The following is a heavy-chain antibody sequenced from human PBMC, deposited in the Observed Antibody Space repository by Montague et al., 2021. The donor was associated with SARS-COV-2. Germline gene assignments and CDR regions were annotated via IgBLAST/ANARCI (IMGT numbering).Heavy chain of an antibody. V-gene: IGHV6-1*01. J-gene: IGHJ6*02. CDR1: GDSVASNSAA. D-gene: IGHD6-19*01. Sequence: CAISGDSVASNSAAWNWIRQSPSRGLEWLGRTYYRSKWYNDYALSVKSRITINPDTSKNQFSLQLNSVTPEDTAVYYCAREHQWLGAVYYYYGMDVWGQGTTVTVSS. CDR3: AREHQWLGAVYYYYGMDV. CDR2: TYYRSKWYN.